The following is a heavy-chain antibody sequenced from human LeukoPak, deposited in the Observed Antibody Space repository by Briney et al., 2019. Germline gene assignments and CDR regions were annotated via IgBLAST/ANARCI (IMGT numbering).Heavy chain of an antibody. CDR3: ARAPPSGCSSTSCYTPFPFDY. CDR2: INPNSGGT. D-gene: IGHD2-2*02. Sequence: ASVKVSCKASGYTFTGYYMHWVRQAPGQGLEWMGWINPNSGGTNYAQKFQDRVTMTRDTSISTAYMELSRLRSDATAVYYCARAPPSGCSSTSCYTPFPFDYWGQGTLVTVSS. J-gene: IGHJ4*02. CDR1: GYTFTGYY. V-gene: IGHV1-2*02.